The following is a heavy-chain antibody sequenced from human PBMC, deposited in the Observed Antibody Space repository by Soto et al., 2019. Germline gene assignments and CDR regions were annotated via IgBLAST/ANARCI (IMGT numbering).Heavy chain of an antibody. Sequence: PGGSLRLSCVASGFTFSSNWVHWVRQAPGKGLEWVATINEDGSKEYYVDSVEGRFTISGDNAKNSLYLQMNLLRAEDTAMYYCATVFGDGSWGQGALVTVSS. CDR1: GFTFSSNW. J-gene: IGHJ5*02. V-gene: IGHV3-7*03. D-gene: IGHD3-10*02. CDR2: INEDGSKE. CDR3: ATVFGDGS.